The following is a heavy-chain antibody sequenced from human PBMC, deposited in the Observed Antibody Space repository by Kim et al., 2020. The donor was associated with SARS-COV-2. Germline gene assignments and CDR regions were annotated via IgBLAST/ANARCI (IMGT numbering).Heavy chain of an antibody. CDR1: GGSVSSGSYY. D-gene: IGHD2-15*01. CDR2: IYYSGST. Sequence: SETLSLTCTVSGGSVSSGSYYWSWIRQPPGKGLEWIGYIYYSGSTNYNPSLKSRVTISVDTSKNQFSLKLSSVTAADTAVYYCARDLRLGYCSGGSCYYGMDVWGQGTTVTVSS. CDR3: ARDLRLGYCSGGSCYYGMDV. J-gene: IGHJ6*02. V-gene: IGHV4-61*01.